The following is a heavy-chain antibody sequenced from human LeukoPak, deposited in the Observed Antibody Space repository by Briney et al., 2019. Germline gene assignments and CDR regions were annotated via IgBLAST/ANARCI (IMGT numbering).Heavy chain of an antibody. CDR2: IIPIFGTA. Sequence: GASVKVTCKASGDTFSSYAISWVRQAPGQGLEWMGGIIPIFGTANYAQKFQGRVTITADESTSTAYMELSSLRSEDTAVYYCARGRMAGTYVFDYWGQGTLVTASS. CDR1: GDTFSSYA. CDR3: ARGRMAGTYVFDY. J-gene: IGHJ4*02. D-gene: IGHD6-19*01. V-gene: IGHV1-69*13.